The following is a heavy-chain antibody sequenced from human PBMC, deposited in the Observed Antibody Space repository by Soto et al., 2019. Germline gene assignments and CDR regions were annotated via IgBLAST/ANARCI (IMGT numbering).Heavy chain of an antibody. Sequence: ASVKVSCKASGGTFSSYAISWVRQAPGQGLEWMGGIIPIFGTANYAQKFQGRVTITGDESTSTAYMELGSLRSEDTAVYYCARRDAEWELLTHWGQGTLVTVSS. D-gene: IGHD1-26*01. V-gene: IGHV1-69*13. CDR2: IIPIFGTA. J-gene: IGHJ4*02. CDR3: ARRDAEWELLTH. CDR1: GGTFSSYA.